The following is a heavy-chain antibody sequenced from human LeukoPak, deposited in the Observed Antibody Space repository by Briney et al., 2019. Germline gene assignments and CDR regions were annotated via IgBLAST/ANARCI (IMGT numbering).Heavy chain of an antibody. V-gene: IGHV4-34*01. J-gene: IGHJ4*02. D-gene: IGHD2-2*01. CDR1: GGSFSGYY. CDR3: ARGVAGDIVVVPAAIGAGPLDY. Sequence: PSETLSLTCAVYGGSFSGYYWSWIRQPPGKGLEWIGEINHSGSTNCNPSLKSRVTISVDTSKNQFSLKLSSVTAADTAVYYCARGVAGDIVVVPAAIGAGPLDYWGQGTLVTVSS. CDR2: INHSGST.